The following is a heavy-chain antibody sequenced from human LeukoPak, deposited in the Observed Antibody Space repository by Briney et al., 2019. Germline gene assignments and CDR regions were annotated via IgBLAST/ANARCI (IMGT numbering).Heavy chain of an antibody. CDR1: GGSISSYY. CDR2: IYYSGST. D-gene: IGHD3-10*01. CDR3: ARAQPRWFGELKYFDY. V-gene: IGHV4-59*08. J-gene: IGHJ4*02. Sequence: SETLSLTCTVSGGSISSYYWSWIRQPPGKGLEWIGYIYYSGSTNYNPSLKSRVTISVDTSKNQFSLKLSSVAAADTAVYYCARAQPRWFGELKYFDYWGQGTLVTVSS.